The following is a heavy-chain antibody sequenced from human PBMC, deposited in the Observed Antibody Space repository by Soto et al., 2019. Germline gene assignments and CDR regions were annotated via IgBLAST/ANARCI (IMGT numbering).Heavy chain of an antibody. J-gene: IGHJ5*02. D-gene: IGHD2-15*01. CDR1: GFTFSSYA. CDR3: AKISLGYCSGGLCWFDP. V-gene: IGHV3-23*01. Sequence: GGSLRLSCAASGFTFSSYAMSWVRQAPGKGLEWVSAISGSGGSTYYADSVKGRFTISRDNSKNTLYLQMNSLRAEDTAVYYCAKISLGYCSGGLCWFDPWGQGTLVTVSS. CDR2: ISGSGGST.